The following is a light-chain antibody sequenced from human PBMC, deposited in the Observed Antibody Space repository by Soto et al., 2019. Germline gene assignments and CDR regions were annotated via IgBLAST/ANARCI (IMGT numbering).Light chain of an antibody. CDR2: KAS. J-gene: IGKJ5*01. CDR1: QTISSW. V-gene: IGKV1-5*03. CDR3: HSRA. Sequence: IQMTQSPSTLSGSVGDRVTITCRASQTISSWLAWYQQKPGKAPKLLIYKASTLKSGVPSRFSGSGSGTEFTLTISRLQPDDFATYFCHSRAFGQGTLLEIK.